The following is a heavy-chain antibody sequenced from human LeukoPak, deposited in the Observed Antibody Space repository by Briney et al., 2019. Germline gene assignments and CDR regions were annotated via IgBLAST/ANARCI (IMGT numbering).Heavy chain of an antibody. D-gene: IGHD1-7*01. J-gene: IGHJ4*02. Sequence: PSETLSLTCTVSGGTISSGSYYWSWIRQPAGKGLEWIGRIYTSGSTNYNPSLKSRVTISVDTSKNQFSLKLRSVTAADTAMFYCARLYGNFQNYYDYWGQGTLVAVSS. V-gene: IGHV4-61*02. CDR2: IYTSGST. CDR3: ARLYGNFQNYYDY. CDR1: GGTISSGSYY.